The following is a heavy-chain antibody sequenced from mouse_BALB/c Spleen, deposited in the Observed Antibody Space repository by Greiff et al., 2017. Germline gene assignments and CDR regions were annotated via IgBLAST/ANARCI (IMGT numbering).Heavy chain of an antibody. CDR1: GFSLTSYG. CDR3: ARDWKSSYYDYDWAMDY. Sequence: VKLVESGPGLVAPSQSLSITCTVSGFSLTSYGVHWVRQPPGKGLEWLGVIWAGGSTNYNSALMSRLSISKDNSKSQVFLKMNSLQTDDTAMYYCARDWKSSYYDYDWAMDYWGQGTSVTVSS. CDR2: IWAGGST. V-gene: IGHV2-9*02. D-gene: IGHD2-4*01. J-gene: IGHJ4*01.